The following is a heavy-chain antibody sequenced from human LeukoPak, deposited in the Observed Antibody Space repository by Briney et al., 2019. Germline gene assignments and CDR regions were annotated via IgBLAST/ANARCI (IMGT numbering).Heavy chain of an antibody. Sequence: GGSLRLSCAASGFTFSNYAMNWVRQAPGKGLEWVSAISGSGGRTYYADSVKGRVTISRDNSKNTLYLQMNSLRAEDTAVYYCAKGSAFFWYFDLWGRDTLVTVSS. V-gene: IGHV3-23*01. CDR3: AKGSAFFWYFDL. CDR2: ISGSGGRT. D-gene: IGHD2-15*01. J-gene: IGHJ2*01. CDR1: GFTFSNYA.